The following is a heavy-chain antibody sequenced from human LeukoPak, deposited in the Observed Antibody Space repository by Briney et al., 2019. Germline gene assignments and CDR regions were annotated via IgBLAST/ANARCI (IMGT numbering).Heavy chain of an antibody. V-gene: IGHV3-74*01. D-gene: IGHD1/OR15-1a*01. J-gene: IGHJ3*02. CDR1: EFTISRYW. CDR2: INNDGSIT. CDR3: ARGWNTTPRSGFDI. Sequence: QPGGSLRLSCAASEFTISRYWMQWVRQAPGKGLVWVSNINNDGSITTYADSVKGRFTISRDNVKNTLFLQMNSLGAEDTALYYCARGWNTTPRSGFDIWGLGTMVTVSS.